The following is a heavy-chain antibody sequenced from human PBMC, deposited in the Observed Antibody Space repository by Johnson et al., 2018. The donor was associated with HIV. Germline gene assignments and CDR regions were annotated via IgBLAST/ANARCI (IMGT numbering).Heavy chain of an antibody. D-gene: IGHD1-26*01. J-gene: IGHJ3*02. V-gene: IGHV3-23*04. Sequence: VQLVESGGGVVQPGGSLRLSCAASGFTFSSYGMHWVRQAPGKGLEWVSAISGSGGSTYYADSVKGRFTISRDNSKNTLYLQMNSLRAEDTAVYYCAKVSREVGGTYDAFYIWGQGTMVTVSS. CDR2: ISGSGGST. CDR1: GFTFSSYG. CDR3: AKVSREVGGTYDAFYI.